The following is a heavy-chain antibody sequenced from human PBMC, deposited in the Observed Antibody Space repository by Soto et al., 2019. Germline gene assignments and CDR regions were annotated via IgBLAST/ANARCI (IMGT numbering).Heavy chain of an antibody. D-gene: IGHD6-19*01. CDR3: AKIAEAVAGTVYGY. CDR2: ISGSGGST. V-gene: IGHV3-23*01. Sequence: PGGSLRLSCGASGFTFSSDAMGWVRQAPGKGLEWVSAISGSGGSTYYADSVKGRFTISRDNSKNTLYLQMNSLRAEDTAVYYCAKIAEAVAGTVYGYWGQGTLVTVSS. J-gene: IGHJ4*02. CDR1: GFTFSSDA.